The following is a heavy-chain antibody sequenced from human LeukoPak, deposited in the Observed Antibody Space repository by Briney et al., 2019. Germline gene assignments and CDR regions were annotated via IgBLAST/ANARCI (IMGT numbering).Heavy chain of an antibody. D-gene: IGHD3-9*01. J-gene: IGHJ4*02. Sequence: SETLSLTCTVSGGSVNSGTYYWSWIRQPPGKGLEWIGNIYYSGSAYYNPSLKSRVTMSVDTSKNQFSLKLSSVTAADTAVYYCARSVLQSFEIDYWGQGTLVTVSS. V-gene: IGHV4-39*07. CDR3: ARSVLQSFEIDY. CDR2: IYYSGSA. CDR1: GGSVNSGTYY.